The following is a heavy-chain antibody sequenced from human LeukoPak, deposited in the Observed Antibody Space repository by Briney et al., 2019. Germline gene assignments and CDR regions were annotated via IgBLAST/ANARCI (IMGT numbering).Heavy chain of an antibody. CDR3: ARGDTHSYGFDP. V-gene: IGHV4-34*01. CDR1: GGTFSGYY. CDR2: INHSGST. D-gene: IGHD5-18*01. Sequence: SETLSLTCAVYGGTFSGYYWSWIRQPPGKGLEWIGEINHSGSTNYNPSLKSRVTISVDTSKNQFSLKLSSVTAADTAVYYCARGDTHSYGFDPWGQGTLVTVSS. J-gene: IGHJ5*02.